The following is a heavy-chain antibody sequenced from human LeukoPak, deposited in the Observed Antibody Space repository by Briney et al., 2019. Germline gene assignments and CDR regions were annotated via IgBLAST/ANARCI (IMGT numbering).Heavy chain of an antibody. J-gene: IGHJ6*03. CDR2: ISGSGGST. CDR3: AKDRRTNLGGYDYYYMDV. Sequence: GGSLRLSCADSGFTFSSYSMSWVRQAPGKGLEWVSAISGSGGSTYYADSVKGRFTISRDNSKNTLYLQMNSLRAEDTAVYYCAKDRRTNLGGYDYYYMDVWGKGTTVTVSS. V-gene: IGHV3-23*01. CDR1: GFTFSSYS. D-gene: IGHD3-16*01.